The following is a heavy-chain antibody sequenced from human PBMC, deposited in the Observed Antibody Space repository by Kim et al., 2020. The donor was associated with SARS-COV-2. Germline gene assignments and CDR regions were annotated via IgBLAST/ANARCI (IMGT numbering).Heavy chain of an antibody. J-gene: IGHJ6*02. V-gene: IGHV3-74*01. CDR2: INSDGSDT. CDR3: ARGNYHAMDV. Sequence: GGSLRLSCAASGFTFSSYWIHWVRQAPGKGVVWVSRINSDGSDTTYGDSVKGRFTSSRDNAKNTLYLQMDRLRAEDTAVYYCARGNYHAMDVWGQGTTVT. CDR1: GFTFSSYW.